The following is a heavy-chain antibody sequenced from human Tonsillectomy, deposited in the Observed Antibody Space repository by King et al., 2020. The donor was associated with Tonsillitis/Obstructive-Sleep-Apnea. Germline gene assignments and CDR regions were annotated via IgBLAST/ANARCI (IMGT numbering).Heavy chain of an antibody. D-gene: IGHD3-16*01. CDR2: IYWDDDK. Sequence: ITLKESGPTLVKPTQTLTLTCTFSGFSLSTSGVGVGWIRQPPGKPLEWLALIYWDDDKRYSPSLKSRLTITKDTSKNQLVLTMTNMDPVDTATYYCAHSRSLEAYYDYIWGIPGHTRYYFDYWGQGTLVTVSS. J-gene: IGHJ4*02. CDR1: GFSLSTSGVG. V-gene: IGHV2-5*02. CDR3: AHSRSLEAYYDYIWGIPGHTRYYFDY.